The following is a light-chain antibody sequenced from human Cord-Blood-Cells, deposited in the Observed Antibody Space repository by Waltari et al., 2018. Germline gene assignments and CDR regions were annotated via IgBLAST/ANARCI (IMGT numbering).Light chain of an antibody. Sequence: DIQMTQSPYSLSASVGDRVTITCRASQSISSYLNWYQQKPGKAPKLLIYAASSLQSGVPSRFSGRGSGTDFTLTISSLQPEDFATYYCQQSYSTPPTFGQGTKVEIK. CDR3: QQSYSTPPT. J-gene: IGKJ1*01. CDR2: AAS. V-gene: IGKV1-39*01. CDR1: QSISSY.